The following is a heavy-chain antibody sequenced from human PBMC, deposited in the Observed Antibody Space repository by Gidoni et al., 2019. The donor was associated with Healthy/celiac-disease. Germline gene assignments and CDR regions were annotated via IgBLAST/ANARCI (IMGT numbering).Heavy chain of an antibody. J-gene: IGHJ4*02. CDR2: IDPSASYT. CDR3: ARLSLVDDSSGYYLDY. Sequence: EVQLVQSGAEVKKPGESLRISCKGSGYSVTSYWISWVRQMPGKGLEWMGRIDPSASYTNYCPSFQGHVTISADKSISTAYLQWSSLKASDTAMYYCARLSLVDDSSGYYLDYWGQGTLVTVSS. V-gene: IGHV5-10-1*01. D-gene: IGHD3-22*01. CDR1: GYSVTSYW.